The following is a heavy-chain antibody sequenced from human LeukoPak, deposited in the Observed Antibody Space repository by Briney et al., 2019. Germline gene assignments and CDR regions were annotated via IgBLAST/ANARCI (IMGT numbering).Heavy chain of an antibody. J-gene: IGHJ5*02. CDR1: GGSISSYY. D-gene: IGHD6-19*01. CDR2: IYYSGST. V-gene: IGHV4-59*01. CDR3: ARSYSSGWYTWFDP. Sequence: SETLSLTCTVSGGSISSYYWSWIRQPPGKGLEWIAYIYYSGSTNYNPSLKSRVTISVDTSKNQFSLKLSSVTAADTAVYYCARSYSSGWYTWFDPWGQGTLVTVSS.